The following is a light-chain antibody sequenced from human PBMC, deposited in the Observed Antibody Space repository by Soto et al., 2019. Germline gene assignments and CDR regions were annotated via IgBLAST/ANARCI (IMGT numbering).Light chain of an antibody. CDR2: DAT. CDR1: QNISSW. Sequence: DIQITQSPSTLSASEGDRVTITCRASQNISSWLAWYQQKPGKAPQLLIYDATSLASGVPSRFSGSGSGNDFTLPISRVQADDLATDCCQQYKSYWWTLGQGTKVEIK. CDR3: QQYKSYWWT. J-gene: IGKJ1*01. V-gene: IGKV1-5*01.